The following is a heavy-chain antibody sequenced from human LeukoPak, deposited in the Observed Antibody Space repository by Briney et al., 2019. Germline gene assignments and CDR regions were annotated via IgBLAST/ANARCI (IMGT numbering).Heavy chain of an antibody. J-gene: IGHJ6*02. CDR3: ARLAHEDHYYYGMDV. V-gene: IGHV3-21*01. Sequence: GGSLRLSCAASGFTFSSYSMNWVRQAPGKGLEWVSSISSSSSYIYYADSVRGRFTISRDNAKNSLSLQMNSLRAEDTAVYHCARLAHEDHYYYGMDVWGQGTTVTVSS. CDR2: ISSSSSYI. CDR1: GFTFSSYS.